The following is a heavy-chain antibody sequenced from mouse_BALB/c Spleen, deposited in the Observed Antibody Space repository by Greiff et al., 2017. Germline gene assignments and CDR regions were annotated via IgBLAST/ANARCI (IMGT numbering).Heavy chain of an antibody. CDR2: IWSGGST. V-gene: IGHV2-4-1*01. J-gene: IGHJ4*01. CDR3: ARTSLYYYGSKGDAMDY. Sequence: QVQLKESGPGLVQPSQSLSITCTVSGFSLTSYGVHWVRQSPGKGLEWLGVIWSGGSTDYNAAFISRLSISKDNSKSQVFFKMNSLQADDTAIYYCARTSLYYYGSKGDAMDYWGQGTSVTVSS. D-gene: IGHD1-1*01. CDR1: GFSLTSYG.